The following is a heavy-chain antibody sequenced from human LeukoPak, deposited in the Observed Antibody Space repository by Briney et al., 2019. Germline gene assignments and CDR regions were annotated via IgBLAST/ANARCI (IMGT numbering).Heavy chain of an antibody. CDR2: IHNSGST. D-gene: IGHD3-22*01. Sequence: SETLSLTCSVSGGSVSSYYWSWIRQSPGKGLEWIGYIHNSGSTNYNPSLKSRVTISVDTSKNQFSLKLSSVTAADTAVYYCARRHYYDSSGSYWYLDVWGRGTLVSVSS. V-gene: IGHV4-59*02. CDR3: ARRHYYDSSGSYWYLDV. J-gene: IGHJ2*01. CDR1: GGSVSSYY.